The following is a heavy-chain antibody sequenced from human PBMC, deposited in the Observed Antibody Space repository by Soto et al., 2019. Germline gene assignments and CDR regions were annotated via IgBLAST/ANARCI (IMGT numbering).Heavy chain of an antibody. D-gene: IGHD4-4*01. V-gene: IGHV4-61*01. CDR2: IYYSGST. J-gene: IGHJ6*02. CDR1: GGSVSSGSYY. Sequence: PSETLSLTCTVSGGSVSSGSYYWSWIRQPPGKGLEWIGYIYYSGSTNYNPSLKSRVTISVDKSKNQFSLKLSSVTAADTAVYYCAISGLYSQYLDYYYGMDVWGQGTTVTVSS. CDR3: AISGLYSQYLDYYYGMDV.